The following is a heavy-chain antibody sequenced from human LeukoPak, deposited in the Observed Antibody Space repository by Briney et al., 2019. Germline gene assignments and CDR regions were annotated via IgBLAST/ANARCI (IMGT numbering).Heavy chain of an antibody. CDR1: GFLFRDYG. D-gene: IGHD3-3*01. Sequence: PGGSLRLSGAASGFLFRDYGMNWVRQAPGKGLEWVTFIRYDGSKQYYADSVKGRFTISKDNSKNTVSLQMNSLRVEDTAIYYCAKDGVNYDFWNGYFDHWGQGALVTVSS. CDR2: IRYDGSKQ. J-gene: IGHJ4*02. CDR3: AKDGVNYDFWNGYFDH. V-gene: IGHV3-30*02.